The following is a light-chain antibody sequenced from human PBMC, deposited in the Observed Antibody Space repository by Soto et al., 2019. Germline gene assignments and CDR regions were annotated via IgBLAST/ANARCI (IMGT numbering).Light chain of an antibody. J-gene: IGKJ2*01. CDR1: QSVTNTY. V-gene: IGKV3-20*01. Sequence: ENVLTQSPGTLSLSPGERATLSCRASQSVTNTYLAWYQQKPGQAPRLLIYVASSRATGIPDRFSGSGSGTDFTLTISRLEPEDFAIYYCQQYGSSPYTFGQGTKLEIK. CDR2: VAS. CDR3: QQYGSSPYT.